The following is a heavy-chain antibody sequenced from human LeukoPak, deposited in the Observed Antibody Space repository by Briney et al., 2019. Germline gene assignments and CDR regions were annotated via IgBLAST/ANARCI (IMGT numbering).Heavy chain of an antibody. CDR1: GASISTGVYS. V-gene: IGHV4-30-4*07. D-gene: IGHD3-16*02. CDR2: IYSSGST. J-gene: IGHJ4*02. CDR3: ARLYFRYGYFYFDY. Sequence: SETLSLTCAVSGASISTGVYSWSWIRQPPGKGLEWIGYIYSSGSTSYNPSLQSRLTLSIDASKNQFSLKLSSVTAADTALYYCARLYFRYGYFYFDYWGQGTLVTVSS.